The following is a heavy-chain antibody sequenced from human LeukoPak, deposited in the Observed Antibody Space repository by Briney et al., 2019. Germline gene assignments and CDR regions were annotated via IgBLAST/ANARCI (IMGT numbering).Heavy chain of an antibody. CDR2: IYYSGST. CDR1: GGSFSGYY. V-gene: IGHV4-59*01. D-gene: IGHD2-15*01. J-gene: IGHJ4*02. Sequence: SETLSLTCAVYGGSFSGYYWSWIRQPPGKGLEWIGYIYYSGSTNYNPSLKSRVTISVDTSKNQFSLKVSSVTAADTAMYYCARLVYCSGGTCYWIFDYWGQGTLVTVSS. CDR3: ARLVYCSGGTCYWIFDY.